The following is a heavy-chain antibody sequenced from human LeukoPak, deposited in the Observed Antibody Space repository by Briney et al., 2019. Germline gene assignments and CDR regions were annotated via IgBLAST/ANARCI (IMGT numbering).Heavy chain of an antibody. CDR2: IIPIFGTA. D-gene: IGHD5-12*01. CDR3: AKAVASLQRAFDI. J-gene: IGHJ3*02. CDR1: GGTFSSYA. Sequence: SVKVSCKASGGTFSSYAISWVRQAPGQGLEWMGGIIPIFGTANYAQKFQGRVTITTDESTSTDYMELGSLRSEDTAVDYCAKAVASLQRAFDIWGQGTMVTVSS. V-gene: IGHV1-69*05.